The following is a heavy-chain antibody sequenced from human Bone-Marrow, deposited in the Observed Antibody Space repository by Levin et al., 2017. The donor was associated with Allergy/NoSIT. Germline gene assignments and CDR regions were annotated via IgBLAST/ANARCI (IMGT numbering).Heavy chain of an antibody. CDR3: ARAWIQLGYFDP. D-gene: IGHD5-18*01. V-gene: IGHV4-39*01. J-gene: IGHJ5*02. CDR2: IFVGGPT. CDR1: GDSISSSSYY. Sequence: KSSETLSLTCSVSGDSISSSSYYWAWIRQPPGKGLEWIGSIFVGGPTYSNSSLKTRVTIVGDASNNQFSLNLRSVTAADTAVYYCARAWIQLGYFDPWGQGTVVTVSS.